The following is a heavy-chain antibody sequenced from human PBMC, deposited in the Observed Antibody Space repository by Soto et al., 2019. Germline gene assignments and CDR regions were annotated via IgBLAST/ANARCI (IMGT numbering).Heavy chain of an antibody. D-gene: IGHD6-13*01. Sequence: SVKVSCKASGGTFSSYAISWVRQAPGQGLEWMGGIIPIFGTANYAQKFQGRVTITADESTSTAYMELSSLRSEDTAVYYCARDQADTAAAGRLDYWGQGTLVTVSS. CDR3: ARDQADTAAAGRLDY. CDR2: IIPIFGTA. CDR1: GGTFSSYA. J-gene: IGHJ4*02. V-gene: IGHV1-69*13.